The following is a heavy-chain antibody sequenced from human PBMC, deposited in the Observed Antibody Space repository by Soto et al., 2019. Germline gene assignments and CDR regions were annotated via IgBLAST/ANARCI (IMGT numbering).Heavy chain of an antibody. CDR3: AREAASSGWYNWFDP. Sequence: PSETLSLTCTVSGGSISSYYWSWIRQPPGKGLEWIGYIYYSGSTNYNPSLKSRVTISVDTSKNQFSLKLSSVPAADTAVYYCAREAASSGWYNWFDPWGQGTLVTVSS. J-gene: IGHJ5*02. V-gene: IGHV4-59*01. CDR2: IYYSGST. CDR1: GGSISSYY. D-gene: IGHD6-19*01.